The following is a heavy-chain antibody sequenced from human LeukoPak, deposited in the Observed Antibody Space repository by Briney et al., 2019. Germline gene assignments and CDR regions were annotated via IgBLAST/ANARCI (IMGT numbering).Heavy chain of an antibody. D-gene: IGHD1-1*01. Sequence: ASVKVSCKASGYTLTSSGISWVRQAPGQGLEWIGWISPYNGNTNKVMKFQGRITLTTDTSTSTAYLELGSLRSDDPAVYYCARGQLNGDAFDVWGQGTMVTVSS. J-gene: IGHJ3*01. CDR2: ISPYNGNT. CDR3: ARGQLNGDAFDV. V-gene: IGHV1-18*01. CDR1: GYTLTSSG.